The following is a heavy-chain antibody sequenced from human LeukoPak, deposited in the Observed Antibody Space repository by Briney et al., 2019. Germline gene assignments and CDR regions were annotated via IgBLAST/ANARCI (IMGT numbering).Heavy chain of an antibody. CDR2: INPIGGTT. D-gene: IGHD4-11*01. V-gene: IGHV1-46*01. J-gene: IGHJ4*02. Sequence: ASVKVSCKTSGYTFTSYYTHWMRQAPGQGLEWMGIINPIGGTTDYAQEFQGRVTMTRDTSTSTVYMELSSLSPGDTAVYYCARQQGLQNLNFDYWGQGTLVTVSS. CDR1: GYTFTSYY. CDR3: ARQQGLQNLNFDY.